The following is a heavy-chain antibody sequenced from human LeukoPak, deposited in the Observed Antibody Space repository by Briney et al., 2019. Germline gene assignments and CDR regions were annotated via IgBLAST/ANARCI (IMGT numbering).Heavy chain of an antibody. CDR2: ISTSGTTI. CDR3: ARKQGGYNYGYYYYMDV. CDR1: GFIFRDYY. V-gene: IGHV3-11*01. Sequence: PGGSLRLSCAASGFIFRDYYMSWIRQAPGKGLEWVSYISTSGTTIYYADSVKGRFTTSRDNAKNSLYLQMNSLRAEDTAVYYCARKQGGYNYGYYYYMDVWGEGTTVTVSS. J-gene: IGHJ6*03. D-gene: IGHD5-24*01.